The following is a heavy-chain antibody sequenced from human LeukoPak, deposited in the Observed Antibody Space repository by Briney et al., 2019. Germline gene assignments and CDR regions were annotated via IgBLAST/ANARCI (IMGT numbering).Heavy chain of an antibody. Sequence: SETLSLTCTVSGGSISSTNYYWGWIRQPPGKGLEWIGSIYYSGRTYYNPSLKSRVTISVDTSKNQFTLKLSSVTAADTAIYYCARGEYDILTGRDDIDFDYWGQGTLVTVSS. D-gene: IGHD3-9*01. CDR2: IYYSGRT. J-gene: IGHJ4*02. CDR3: ARGEYDILTGRDDIDFDY. V-gene: IGHV4-39*06. CDR1: GGSISSTNYY.